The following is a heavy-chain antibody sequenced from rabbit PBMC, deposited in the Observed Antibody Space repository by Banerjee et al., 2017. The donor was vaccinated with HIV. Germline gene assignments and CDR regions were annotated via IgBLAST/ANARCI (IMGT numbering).Heavy chain of an antibody. D-gene: IGHD6-1*01. CDR3: VRKDSYDGL. J-gene: IGHJ3*01. Sequence: QEQLEESGGGLVQPGGSLKLACKASGFDFSRYGVSWVRQAPGKGLEWIGYIDPIFGSTYYASWVNGRFTISSHNAQNTRYLELNSLTVAYTATYFCVRKDSYDGLWGQGTLVTVS. CDR1: GFDFSRYG. CDR2: IDPIFGST. V-gene: IGHV1S47*01.